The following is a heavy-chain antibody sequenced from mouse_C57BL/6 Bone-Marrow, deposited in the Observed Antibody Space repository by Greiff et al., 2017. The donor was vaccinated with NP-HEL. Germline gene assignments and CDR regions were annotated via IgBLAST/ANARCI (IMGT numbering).Heavy chain of an antibody. D-gene: IGHD3-3*01. V-gene: IGHV3-6*01. Sequence: DVQLQESGPGLVKPSQSLSLTCSVTGYSITSGYYWNWIRQFPGNKLEWMGYISYDGSNNYNPSLKNRISITRDTSKNQFFLKLNSVTTEDTATYYCARGRADGDYWGQGTTLTVSS. CDR3: ARGRADGDY. CDR2: ISYDGSN. CDR1: GYSITSGYY. J-gene: IGHJ2*01.